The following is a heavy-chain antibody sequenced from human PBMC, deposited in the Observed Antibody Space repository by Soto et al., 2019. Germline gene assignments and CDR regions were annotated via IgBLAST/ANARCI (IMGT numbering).Heavy chain of an antibody. Sequence: PGGSLRLSCAASGFTFSSYAMTWVRQAPGKGLEWVSSISGSGGSAYYADSVKGRFTISRDNSKNTLYLQMNSLRAEDTAVYYCAKVSYYGWFFWGQGTLVTVSS. CDR2: ISGSGGSA. CDR1: GFTFSSYA. CDR3: AKVSYYGWFF. V-gene: IGHV3-23*01. D-gene: IGHD3-10*01. J-gene: IGHJ4*02.